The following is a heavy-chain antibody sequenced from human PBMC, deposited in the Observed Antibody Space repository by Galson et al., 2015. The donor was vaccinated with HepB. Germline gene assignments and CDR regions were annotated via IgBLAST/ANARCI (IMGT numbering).Heavy chain of an antibody. V-gene: IGHV3-7*03. CDR1: GFSFSNYW. Sequence: SLRLSCAVSGFSFSNYWMTWVRQAPGKGLEWVANIKQDGSEQYYVGSVKGRFTISRDNAKHSLYLQMNSLRAEDTAVYYCAGDRLHGGAPTLDYWGQGALFPVSS. D-gene: IGHD2-21*01. CDR2: IKQDGSEQ. J-gene: IGHJ4*02. CDR3: AGDRLHGGAPTLDY.